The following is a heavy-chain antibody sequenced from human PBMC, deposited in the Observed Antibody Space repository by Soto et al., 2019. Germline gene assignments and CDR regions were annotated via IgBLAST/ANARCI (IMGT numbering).Heavy chain of an antibody. CDR1: GFTFSSYE. J-gene: IGHJ4*02. CDR3: ARDNYYGSGSYGSFGY. V-gene: IGHV3-48*03. D-gene: IGHD3-10*01. CDR2: ISSSGSTI. Sequence: EVQLVDSGGGLVKPGGSLRLSCAASGFTFSSYEMNWVRQAPGKGLEWVSYISSSGSTIYYADSVKGRFTISRDNAKNSLYLQMNSLRAEDTAVYYCARDNYYGSGSYGSFGYWGQGTLVTVSS.